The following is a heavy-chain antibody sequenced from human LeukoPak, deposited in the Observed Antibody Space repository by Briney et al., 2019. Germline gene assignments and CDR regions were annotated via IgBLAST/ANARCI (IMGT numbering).Heavy chain of an antibody. CDR3: ARVLGIVDYSNSLFSWFDP. CDR2: IYYSGST. V-gene: IGHV4-39*07. J-gene: IGHJ5*02. Sequence: PSETLSLTCTVSGGSISSSSYYWGWIRRPPGKGLEWIGSIYYSGSTYYNPSLKSRVTISVDTSKNQFSLKLSSVTAADTAVDYCARVLGIVDYSNSLFSWFDPWGQGTLVTVSS. D-gene: IGHD4-11*01. CDR1: GGSISSSSYY.